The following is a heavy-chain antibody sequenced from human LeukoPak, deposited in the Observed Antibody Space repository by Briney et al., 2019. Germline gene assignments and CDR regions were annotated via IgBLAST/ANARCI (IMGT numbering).Heavy chain of an antibody. CDR1: GFTVSDNY. CDR2: IYSGGST. D-gene: IGHD6-13*01. CDR3: ARALSSRGWYYFDY. V-gene: IGHV3-53*01. J-gene: IGHJ4*02. Sequence: GGSLRLSCAASGFTVSDNYMSWVRQAPGKGLEWVSVIYSGGSTYYADSVKGRFTNSRDNSKSTLYLQMNSLRAEDTAVYYCARALSSRGWYYFDYWGQGTLVTVSS.